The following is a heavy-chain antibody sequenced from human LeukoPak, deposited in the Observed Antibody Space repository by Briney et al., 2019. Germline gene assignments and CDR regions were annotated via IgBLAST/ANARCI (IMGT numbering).Heavy chain of an antibody. V-gene: IGHV4-39*07. CDR2: LYYSGST. CDR1: GASISSSDYY. Sequence: SETLSLTCTVSGASISSSDYYWGWIRQPPGKGLEWIGSLYYSGSTYYRPSLKNRVTISVDTSKNRFSLKLRSVTAADTAVYYCARYPGASGDSYYFDYWGQGTRVTVSS. CDR3: ARYPGASGDSYYFDY. J-gene: IGHJ4*02. D-gene: IGHD4-17*01.